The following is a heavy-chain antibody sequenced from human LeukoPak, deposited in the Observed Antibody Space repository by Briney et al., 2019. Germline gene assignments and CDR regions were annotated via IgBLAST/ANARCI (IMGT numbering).Heavy chain of an antibody. J-gene: IGHJ3*02. Sequence: PSETLSLTCAVYGGSFSGYYWSWIRQPPGKGLERIGYIYYSGSTKYKPSLKSRVTISVDTSKNQFSLKLSSVTAADTAVYYCARGRFLDAFDIWGQGTMVTVSS. CDR2: IYYSGST. D-gene: IGHD3-3*01. V-gene: IGHV4-59*01. CDR1: GGSFSGYY. CDR3: ARGRFLDAFDI.